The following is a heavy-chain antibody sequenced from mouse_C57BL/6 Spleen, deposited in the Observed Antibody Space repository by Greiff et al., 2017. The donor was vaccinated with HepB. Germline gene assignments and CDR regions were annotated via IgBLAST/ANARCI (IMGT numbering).Heavy chain of an antibody. Sequence: QVQLQQPGAELVKPGASVKVSCKASGYTFTSYWMHWVKQRPGQGLEWIGRIHPSDSDTNYNQKFKGKATLTVDKSSSTASMQLSILTSEDSAVYYCASHYYSNDWFAYWGQGTLVTVSA. D-gene: IGHD2-5*01. CDR1: GYTFTSYW. V-gene: IGHV1-74*01. J-gene: IGHJ3*01. CDR3: ASHYYSNDWFAY. CDR2: IHPSDSDT.